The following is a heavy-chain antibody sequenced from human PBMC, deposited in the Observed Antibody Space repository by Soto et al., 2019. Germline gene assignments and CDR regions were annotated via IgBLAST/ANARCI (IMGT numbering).Heavy chain of an antibody. CDR2: ISSSSSYI. CDR3: ARDPAPLFGDYYYYYYMDV. V-gene: IGHV3-21*01. D-gene: IGHD4-17*01. J-gene: IGHJ6*03. CDR1: GFTFSSYS. Sequence: EVQLVESGGGLVKPGGSLRLSCAASGFTFSSYSMNWVRQAPGKGLEWVSSISSSSSYIYYADSVKGRFTISRDNAKNSLYLQMNSLRAEDTAVYYCARDPAPLFGDYYYYYYMDVWGKGTTVTVSS.